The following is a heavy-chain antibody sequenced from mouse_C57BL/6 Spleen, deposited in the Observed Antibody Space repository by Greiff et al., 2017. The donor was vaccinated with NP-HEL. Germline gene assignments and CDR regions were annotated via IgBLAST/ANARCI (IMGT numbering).Heavy chain of an antibody. D-gene: IGHD1-1*01. J-gene: IGHJ2*01. Sequence: EVQLQQSGPELVKPGASVKISCKASGYTFTDYYMNWVKQSHGKSLEWIGDINPNNGGTSYNQKFKGKATLTVDKSSSTAYMELRSLTSEDSAVYYCARGQLRLYYFDYWGQGTTLTVSS. CDR2: INPNNGGT. V-gene: IGHV1-26*01. CDR1: GYTFTDYY. CDR3: ARGQLRLYYFDY.